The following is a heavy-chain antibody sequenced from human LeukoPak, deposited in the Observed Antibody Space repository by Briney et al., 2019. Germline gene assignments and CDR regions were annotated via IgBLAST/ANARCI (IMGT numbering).Heavy chain of an antibody. V-gene: IGHV3-23*01. J-gene: IGHJ4*02. CDR2: ISGSGGST. CDR1: GFTFSSYA. Sequence: GGSLRLSCAASGFTFSSYAMSWVRQAPGKGLEWVSAISGSGGSTYYADSVKGRFTISRDNSKNTLYLQMNSLRAEDTAVYYCAKAHIQFGVGATTYYWGQGTLVTVSS. D-gene: IGHD1-26*01. CDR3: AKAHIQFGVGATTYY.